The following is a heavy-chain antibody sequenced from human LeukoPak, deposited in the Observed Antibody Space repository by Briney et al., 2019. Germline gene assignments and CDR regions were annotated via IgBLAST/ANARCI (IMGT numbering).Heavy chain of an antibody. V-gene: IGHV4-39*07. J-gene: IGHJ4*02. Sequence: SETLSLTCTVSGGSISSSSYYWGWIRQPPGKGLEWIGEINHSGSTNYNPSLKSRVTISVDTSKNQFSLKLSSVTAADTAVYYCARGLRDYGGKVYWGQGTLVTVSS. CDR3: ARGLRDYGGKVY. CDR2: INHSGST. D-gene: IGHD4-23*01. CDR1: GGSISSSSYY.